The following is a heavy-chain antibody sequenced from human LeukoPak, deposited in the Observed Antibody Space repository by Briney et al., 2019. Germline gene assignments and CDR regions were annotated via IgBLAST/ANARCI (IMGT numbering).Heavy chain of an antibody. J-gene: IGHJ1*01. D-gene: IGHD2/OR15-2a*01. CDR2: IKSKTDGGTT. CDR1: GFTFSNAY. Sequence: GGSLRLSCAASGFTFSNAYMSWVRQAPGKGLEWVGRIKSKTDGGTTDYAAPVKGGFTISRDDSKNTLYLQMNSLKTEDTAVYYCATSTTALRYFHHWGQGTLVTVSS. V-gene: IGHV3-15*01. CDR3: ATSTTALRYFHH.